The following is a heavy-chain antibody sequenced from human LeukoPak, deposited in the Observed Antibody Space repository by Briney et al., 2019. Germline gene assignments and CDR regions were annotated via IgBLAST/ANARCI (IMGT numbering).Heavy chain of an antibody. CDR2: ISSSGSTI. Sequence: PGGSLRLSCGASGFTFSNYWMTWVRQAPGKGLEWVSYISSSGSTIYYADSVKGRFTISRDNAKNSLYLQMNSLRAEDTAVYYCARAYCGGDCSKFDYWGQGTLVTVSS. D-gene: IGHD2-21*02. CDR3: ARAYCGGDCSKFDY. CDR1: GFTFSNYW. J-gene: IGHJ4*02. V-gene: IGHV3-48*04.